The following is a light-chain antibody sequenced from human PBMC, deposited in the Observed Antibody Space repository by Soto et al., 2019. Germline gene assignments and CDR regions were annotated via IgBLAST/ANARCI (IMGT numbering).Light chain of an antibody. V-gene: IGKV1-5*03. J-gene: IGKJ1*01. CDR2: KAS. CDR1: QTISSW. Sequence: DIQMTQSPSTLSGSVGYRVTITCRASQTISSWLAWYQQKPGKAPKLLIYKASTLKSGVPSRFSGSGSGTEFTLTISSLQPDDFATYYCQHYNSYSEAFGQGTKVDI. CDR3: QHYNSYSEA.